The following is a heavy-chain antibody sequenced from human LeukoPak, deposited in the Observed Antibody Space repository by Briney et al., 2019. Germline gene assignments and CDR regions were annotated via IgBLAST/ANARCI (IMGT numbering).Heavy chain of an antibody. CDR3: ARVMYYYDSSGYPPLDY. V-gene: IGHV5-51*01. Sequence: GESLKISCKGSGYSFTSYCIGWVRQMPGKGLEWMGIIYPGDSDTRYSPSFQGQVTISADKSISTAYLQWSSLKASDTAMYYCARVMYYYDSSGYPPLDYWGQGTLVTVSS. J-gene: IGHJ4*02. CDR1: GYSFTSYC. CDR2: IYPGDSDT. D-gene: IGHD3-22*01.